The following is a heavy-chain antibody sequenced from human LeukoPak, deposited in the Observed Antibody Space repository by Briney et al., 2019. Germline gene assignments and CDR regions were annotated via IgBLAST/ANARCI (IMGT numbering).Heavy chain of an antibody. V-gene: IGHV3-30*02. CDR2: IRYDGSNK. CDR1: GFTFSNYG. J-gene: IGHJ6*03. D-gene: IGHD2-21*02. CDR3: AKEGWGPVVVTALSYYYYYMDV. Sequence: GGSLRLSCAASGFTFSNYGMHWVRQAPGKGLEWVAFIRYDGSNKYCADSVKGRFTISRDNSKNTLYLQMNSLRAEDTAVYYCAKEGWGPVVVTALSYYYYYMDVWGKGTTVTVSS.